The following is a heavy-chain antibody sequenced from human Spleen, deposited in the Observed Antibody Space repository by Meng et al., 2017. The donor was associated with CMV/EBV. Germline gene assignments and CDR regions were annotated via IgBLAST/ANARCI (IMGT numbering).Heavy chain of an antibody. D-gene: IGHD1-20*01. CDR2: ISSSSSNI. J-gene: IGHJ4*02. Sequence: GSLRLSCAASGFTFSKESMNWVRQTPGKGLEWVSSISSSSSNIEYADSVKGRFSISRDNAKNSLFLQMNSLRLEDTALYYCATYNWNDGTFDSWGQGTLVTVSS. CDR1: GFTFSKES. V-gene: IGHV3-21*01. CDR3: ATYNWNDGTFDS.